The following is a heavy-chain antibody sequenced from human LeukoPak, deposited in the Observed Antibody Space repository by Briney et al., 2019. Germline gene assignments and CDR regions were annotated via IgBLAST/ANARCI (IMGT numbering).Heavy chain of an antibody. CDR2: ISDGGSRT. J-gene: IGHJ4*02. CDR1: EFSFSSYA. CDR3: ARVGGSYQRAFDY. V-gene: IGHV3-23*01. Sequence: QPGGSLRLSCAASEFSFSSYAVSWVRQAPGKGLEWVSGISDGGSRTYYADSVKGRFTISRDDSKNTLYLQMNSLRAEDTAVYYCARVGGSYQRAFDYWGQGTLVTVSS. D-gene: IGHD1-26*01.